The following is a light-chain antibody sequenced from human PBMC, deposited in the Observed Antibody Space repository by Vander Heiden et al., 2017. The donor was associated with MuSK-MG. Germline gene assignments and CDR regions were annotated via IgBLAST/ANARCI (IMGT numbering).Light chain of an antibody. CDR2: LGS. V-gene: IGKV2-28*01. CDR3: MQGLQTHT. J-gene: IGKJ3*01. CDR1: QSLLPSNRNNY. Sequence: EIVMSQSPLPPSVTPGEPASISCRSTQSLLPSNRNNYLGWYLQKPVQSPQLMVYLGSKRTDGVPSRFSGSGWEKDFTLKSSRVEDEDVGVYCCMQGLQTHTFGPGTKVDIK.